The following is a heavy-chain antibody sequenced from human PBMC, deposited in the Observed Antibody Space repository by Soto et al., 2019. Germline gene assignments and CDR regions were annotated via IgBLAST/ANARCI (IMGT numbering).Heavy chain of an antibody. Sequence: PSETLSLTCTVSGGSISSGGYYWSWIRQHPGKGLEWIGCIYYSGSTYYNPSLKSRVTISVDTSKNQFSLKLSSVTAADTAVYYCARAQTPPRSGPLFDYWGQGTLVTVSS. J-gene: IGHJ4*02. D-gene: IGHD3-16*02. CDR1: GGSISSGGYY. CDR3: ARAQTPPRSGPLFDY. CDR2: IYYSGST. V-gene: IGHV4-31*03.